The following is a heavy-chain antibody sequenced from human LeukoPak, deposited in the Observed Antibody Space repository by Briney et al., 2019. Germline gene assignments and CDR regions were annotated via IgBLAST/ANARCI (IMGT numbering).Heavy chain of an antibody. V-gene: IGHV4-34*01. CDR2: INHHGST. CDR3: ARGRGYSLIYYFDY. CDR1: GGSFSGYY. J-gene: IGHJ4*02. D-gene: IGHD5-18*01. Sequence: SETLSLTCAVYGGSFSGYYWSWIRQPPGKGLDWIGEINHHGSTNYNPSLKSRVTISVDTSKNQFSLKLSSATAADTAVYYCARGRGYSLIYYFDYWGQGTLVTVSS.